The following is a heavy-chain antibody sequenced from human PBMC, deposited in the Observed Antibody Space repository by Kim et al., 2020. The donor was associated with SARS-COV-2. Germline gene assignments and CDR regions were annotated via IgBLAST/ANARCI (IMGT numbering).Heavy chain of an antibody. J-gene: IGHJ4*02. V-gene: IGHV4-30-4*01. Sequence: SETLSLTCTVSGGSISSGDYYWSWIRQPPGKGLEWIGYIYYSGSTYYNPSLKSRVTISVDTSKNQFSLKLSSVTAADTAVYYCASYGSGSYSFDYWGQGTLVTVSS. CDR2: IYYSGST. CDR3: ASYGSGSYSFDY. D-gene: IGHD3-10*01. CDR1: GGSISSGDYY.